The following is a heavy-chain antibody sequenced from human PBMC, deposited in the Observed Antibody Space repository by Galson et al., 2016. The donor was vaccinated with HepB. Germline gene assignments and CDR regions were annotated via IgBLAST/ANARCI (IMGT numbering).Heavy chain of an antibody. CDR2: IRSETYGGTI. J-gene: IGHJ4*02. CDR1: GLTFSDYS. Sequence: SLRLSCAGSGLTFSDYSINWFRQAPGKGLEWVAFIRSETYGGTIDYAASVRGRFTISRDDSKNVAYLQMGSLQYEDTGLYYCTRDASPAYYYDASGWLPYDYWGQGVLVTVAS. V-gene: IGHV3-49*03. D-gene: IGHD3-22*01. CDR3: TRDASPAYYYDASGWLPYDY.